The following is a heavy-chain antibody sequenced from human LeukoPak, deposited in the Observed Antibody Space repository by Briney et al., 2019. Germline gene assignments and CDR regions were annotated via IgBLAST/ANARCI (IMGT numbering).Heavy chain of an antibody. CDR1: GGSFSGYH. CDR3: ASRYHPPAAMAASSSLFAP. V-gene: IGHV4-34*01. J-gene: IGHJ5*02. D-gene: IGHD2-2*01. Sequence: SETLSLTCAVYGGSFSGYHWSWIRQRPGKGLEWIGEINHSGSTNYNPSLKSRVTISVDMSKNQFSLKLTSVTAADTAVYYCASRYHPPAAMAASSSLFAPWGQGTLVTVSS. CDR2: INHSGST.